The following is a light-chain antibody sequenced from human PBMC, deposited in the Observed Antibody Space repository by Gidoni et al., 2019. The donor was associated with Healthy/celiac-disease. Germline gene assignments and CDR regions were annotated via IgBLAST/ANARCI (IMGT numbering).Light chain of an antibody. CDR2: AAS. CDR1: QSISSY. J-gene: IGKJ4*01. CDR3: QQSYSTPTT. Sequence: IQMTQPPSSLSASVGDRVTITCRASQSISSYLNWYQQKPGKAPKLLIYAASSLQSGVPSRFSGSGSGTDFTLTISSLQPEDFATYYCQQSYSTPTTFGGXTKVEIK. V-gene: IGKV1-39*01.